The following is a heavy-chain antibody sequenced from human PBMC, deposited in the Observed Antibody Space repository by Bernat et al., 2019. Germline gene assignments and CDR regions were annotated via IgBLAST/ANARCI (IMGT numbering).Heavy chain of an antibody. Sequence: QVQLVESGGGVVQPGRSLRLSCAASGFTFSSYGMHWVRQAPGKGLEWVAVIWYEGSNKNNADSVKGRFTISRDNSKNTLYLQMNSLRAEDTAVYYCAREYCTGGVCSSFDYWGQGTLVTVSS. V-gene: IGHV3-33*01. CDR2: IWYEGSNK. D-gene: IGHD2-8*02. J-gene: IGHJ4*02. CDR3: AREYCTGGVCSSFDY. CDR1: GFTFSSYG.